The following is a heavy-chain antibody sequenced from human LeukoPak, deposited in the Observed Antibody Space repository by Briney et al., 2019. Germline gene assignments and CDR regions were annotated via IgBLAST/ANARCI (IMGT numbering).Heavy chain of an antibody. CDR3: AKDVALWFGELFAFDY. CDR1: GFTFDDYA. D-gene: IGHD3-10*01. V-gene: IGHV3-9*01. Sequence: PGRSLRLSCAASGFTFDDYAMHWVRQAPGKGLEWVSGISWNSGSIGYADSVKGRFTISRDNAKNSLYLQMNSLRAEDTALYYCAKDVALWFGELFAFDYWGRGTLVTVSS. J-gene: IGHJ4*02. CDR2: ISWNSGSI.